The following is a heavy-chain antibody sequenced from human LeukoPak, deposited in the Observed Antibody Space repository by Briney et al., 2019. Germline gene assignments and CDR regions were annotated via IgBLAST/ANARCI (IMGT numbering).Heavy chain of an antibody. CDR1: GFTFSHYL. CDR3: GRGGNGIDI. J-gene: IGHJ3*02. D-gene: IGHD2-8*01. Sequence: GGSLRLSCAASGFTFSHYLMHWVRQAPGKGLVWVSRINSDESNTNSYADSVKGRFIISRDDAKNTLYLQMNSLRAEDTAVYFCGRGGNGIDIWGQGTTVIVSS. V-gene: IGHV3-74*01. CDR2: INSDESNT.